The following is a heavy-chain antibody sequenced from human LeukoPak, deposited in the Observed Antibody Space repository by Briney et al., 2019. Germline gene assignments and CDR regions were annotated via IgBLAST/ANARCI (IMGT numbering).Heavy chain of an antibody. Sequence: PGGSLRLSCAASGFTFDDYAMHWVRQAPGKGLEWVSGISWNSGSIGYADSVKGRFTISRDNAKNSLYLQMNSLRAEDTALYYCAKDRGSSGWSLDYWGQGTLVTVSS. J-gene: IGHJ4*02. CDR3: AKDRGSSGWSLDY. CDR2: ISWNSGSI. D-gene: IGHD6-19*01. V-gene: IGHV3-9*01. CDR1: GFTFDDYA.